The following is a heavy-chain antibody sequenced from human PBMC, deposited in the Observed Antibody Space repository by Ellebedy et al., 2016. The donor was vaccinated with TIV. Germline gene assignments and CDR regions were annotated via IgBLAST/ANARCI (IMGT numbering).Heavy chain of an antibody. J-gene: IGHJ4*02. CDR1: AYSFTTYW. V-gene: IGHV5-51*01. Sequence: GESLKISCKGSAYSFTTYWIAWVRQMPGKGLEWMGIIYPGDSDTSYSPSFQGQVTISADKSISTAYLQWSSLKASDTAMYYCARASDYYFDYWGQGTLVTVSS. CDR2: IYPGDSDT. CDR3: ARASDYYFDY.